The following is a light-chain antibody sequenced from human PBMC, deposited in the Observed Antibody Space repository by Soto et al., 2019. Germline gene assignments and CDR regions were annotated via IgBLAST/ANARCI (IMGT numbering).Light chain of an antibody. CDR1: SSDVGGYNY. V-gene: IGLV2-14*01. J-gene: IGLJ2*01. CDR2: EVS. Sequence: QSALTQPASVSGSPGQSITISCTGTSSDVGGYNYVSWYQQHPGKAPKLMIYEVSNRPSGVSNRFSGSKSGNTASLTSSWLQAEDEADYYCISYTSSSTLGVVFGGGTKLTVL. CDR3: ISYTSSSTLGVV.